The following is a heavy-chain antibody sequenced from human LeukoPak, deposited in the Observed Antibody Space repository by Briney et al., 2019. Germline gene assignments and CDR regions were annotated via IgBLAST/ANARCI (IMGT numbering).Heavy chain of an antibody. Sequence: GSLRLSCAASGFIFNTYSMHWVRQAPGKGLEWVSSISSSGTYTYYADAVKGRFTISRDIARYSVSLQLNSLRAEDTAVYYCAELGITMIGGVWGKGTTVTISS. J-gene: IGHJ6*04. CDR2: ISSSGTYT. CDR3: AELGITMIGGV. V-gene: IGHV3-21*01. CDR1: GFIFNTYS. D-gene: IGHD3-10*02.